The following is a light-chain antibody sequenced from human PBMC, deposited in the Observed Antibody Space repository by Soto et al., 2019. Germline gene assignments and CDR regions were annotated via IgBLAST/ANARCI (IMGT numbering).Light chain of an antibody. J-gene: IGLJ3*02. CDR3: AAWDDSLSGQV. Sequence: QSVLTQPPSASGTPGQRVTISCFGSSSNIGSNYVYWYQQLPGTAPKLLIYRNNQRPSGVPDRFSGSKSGTSASLATSGLRSEDEADYYCAAWDDSLSGQVFGGGTKLTVL. V-gene: IGLV1-47*01. CDR1: SSNIGSNY. CDR2: RNN.